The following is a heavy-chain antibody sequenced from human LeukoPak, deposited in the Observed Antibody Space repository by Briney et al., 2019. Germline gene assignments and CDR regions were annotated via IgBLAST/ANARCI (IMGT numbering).Heavy chain of an antibody. D-gene: IGHD6-13*01. CDR2: ILRNSGSI. CDR1: GFTFDDYA. Sequence: GRSLRLSCAASGFTFDDYAMHWVRQAPGKGLEWVSGILRNSGSIGYADSVKGRFTISRDDAKNSPYLQMNSLRAEDTALYYCVKDGGRDTAAAYYWGQGTLVSVSS. J-gene: IGHJ4*02. V-gene: IGHV3-9*01. CDR3: VKDGGRDTAAAYY.